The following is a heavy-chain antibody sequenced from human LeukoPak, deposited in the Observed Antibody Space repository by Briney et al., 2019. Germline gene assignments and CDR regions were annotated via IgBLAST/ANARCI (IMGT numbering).Heavy chain of an antibody. V-gene: IGHV1-2*02. CDR2: INPNSGGT. J-gene: IGHJ4*02. Sequence: AAVTVSCKAAGYAFTGYYLRWVRHAPGPGLEWEGWINPNSGGTNYAQTFQGRVTMTRNTSISTAYMELSRLRSDDTAVYYCARARGSTDYWGQGTRVTVSS. D-gene: IGHD1-26*01. CDR3: ARARGSTDY. CDR1: GYAFTGYY.